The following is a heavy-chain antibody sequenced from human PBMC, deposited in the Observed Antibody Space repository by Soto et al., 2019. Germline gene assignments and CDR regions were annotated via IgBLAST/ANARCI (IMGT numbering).Heavy chain of an antibody. J-gene: IGHJ3*02. V-gene: IGHV4-39*01. CDR2: IYYSGST. Sequence: PXETLSLTCAVAGCSISSSSYYWGWIRQPPGKGLEWIGSIYYSGSTYYNPSLKSRVTISVDTSKNQFSLKLSSVTAADTAVYYCASGKSGSYYNDAFDIWGQGTMVTVSS. CDR1: GCSISSSSYY. D-gene: IGHD1-26*01. CDR3: ASGKSGSYYNDAFDI.